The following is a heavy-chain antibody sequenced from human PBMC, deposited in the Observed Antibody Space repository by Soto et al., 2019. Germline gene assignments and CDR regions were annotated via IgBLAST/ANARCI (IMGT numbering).Heavy chain of an antibody. CDR2: IYYSGST. D-gene: IGHD3-3*01. V-gene: IGHV4-30-4*01. J-gene: IGHJ4*02. CDR3: ASTDFWSGQPPDY. Sequence: QVQLQESGPGLVKPSQTLSLTCTVSGGSISSGDYYWSWIRQPPGKVLEWIGYIYYSGSTYYNPSLKSRVTISVDTSKNQFTLKLSSVTAAATAVYYCASTDFWSGQPPDYWGQGTLVTVSS. CDR1: GGSISSGDYY.